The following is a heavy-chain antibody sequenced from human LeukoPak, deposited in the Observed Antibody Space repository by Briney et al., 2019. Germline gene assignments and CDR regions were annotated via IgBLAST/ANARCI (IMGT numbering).Heavy chain of an antibody. CDR3: ARSHDHLWGNYPDY. CDR1: GGSISSGGYY. J-gene: IGHJ4*02. Sequence: PSETLSLTCTVSGGSISSGGYYWSWIRQHPGKGLEWIGYIYYSGSTYYNPSLKSRVTISVDTSKNRFSLKLSSVTAADTAMYYCARSHDHLWGNYPDYWGQGTLVTVSS. CDR2: IYYSGST. D-gene: IGHD3-16*02. V-gene: IGHV4-31*03.